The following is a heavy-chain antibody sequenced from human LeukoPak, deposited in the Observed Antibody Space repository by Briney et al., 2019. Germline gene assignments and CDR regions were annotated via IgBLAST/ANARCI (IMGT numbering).Heavy chain of an antibody. CDR1: GYTFTGYY. CDR3: ARARRVYYYDSSGSISP. J-gene: IGHJ5*02. Sequence: ASVKVSCKASGYTFTGYYMHWVRQAPGQGLEWMGRINPNSGGTNYAQKFQGRVTMTRDTSISTAYMALSRLRSDDTAVYYCARARRVYYYDSSGSISPWGQGTLVTVSS. V-gene: IGHV1-2*06. D-gene: IGHD3-22*01. CDR2: INPNSGGT.